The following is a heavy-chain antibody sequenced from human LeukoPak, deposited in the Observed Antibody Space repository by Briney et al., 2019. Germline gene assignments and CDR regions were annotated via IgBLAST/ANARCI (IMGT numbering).Heavy chain of an antibody. CDR2: ISSSSSTI. Sequence: GGSLRLSCAASGFTFSSYSMNWVRQAPGKGLEWVSYISSSSSTIYYADSVKGRFTISRDNAKNPLYLQMNSLRDEDTAVYYCAISTVTTLDYWGQGTLVTVSS. V-gene: IGHV3-48*02. J-gene: IGHJ4*02. CDR1: GFTFSSYS. D-gene: IGHD4-17*01. CDR3: AISTVTTLDY.